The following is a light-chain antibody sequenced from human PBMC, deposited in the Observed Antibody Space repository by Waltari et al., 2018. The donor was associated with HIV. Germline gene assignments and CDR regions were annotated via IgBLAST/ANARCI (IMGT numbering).Light chain of an antibody. CDR2: EDN. V-gene: IGLV2-23*01. J-gene: IGLJ2*01. CDR1: SSDTGNYNL. CDR3: SSYAGTSVT. Sequence: QSALTQPASVSGSPGQSITISCTGTSSDTGNYNLVSWYQLYPGKAPKLIIYEDNKRPSGVSNRFSGSKSADTASLTISGLQAEDEADYYCSSYAGTSVTFGGGTKLTVL.